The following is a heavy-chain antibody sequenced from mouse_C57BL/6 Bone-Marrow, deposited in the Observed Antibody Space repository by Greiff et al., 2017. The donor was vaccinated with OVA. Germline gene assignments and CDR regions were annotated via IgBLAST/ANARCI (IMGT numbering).Heavy chain of an antibody. Sequence: VQLQQSGAELVRPGASVKLSCKASGYTFTDYYINWVKQRPGQGLEWIARIYPGSGNTYYNEKFKGKATLTAEKSSSTAYMQLSSLTSEDSAVYFCARDGYSYYYAMDYWGQGTSVTVSS. CDR3: ARDGYSYYYAMDY. CDR2: IYPGSGNT. J-gene: IGHJ4*01. D-gene: IGHD2-3*01. CDR1: GYTFTDYY. V-gene: IGHV1-76*01.